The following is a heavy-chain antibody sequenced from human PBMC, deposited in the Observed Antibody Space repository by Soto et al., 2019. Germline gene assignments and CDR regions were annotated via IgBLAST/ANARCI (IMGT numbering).Heavy chain of an antibody. CDR1: GFSFSEAW. Sequence: EVQMVESGGGLVKPGGSLRLSCAVSGFSFSEAWMNWVRQAPGKGLEWVGRIKSKAGGGAIDYAAPVKGRFTISRDDSKDTLYLQINSLKTEDTAVYYCTTDGNFGEVVVAFHLWGQGTMLTVSS. V-gene: IGHV3-15*07. CDR2: IKSKAGGGAI. J-gene: IGHJ3*01. CDR3: TTDGNFGEVVVAFHL. D-gene: IGHD3-10*01.